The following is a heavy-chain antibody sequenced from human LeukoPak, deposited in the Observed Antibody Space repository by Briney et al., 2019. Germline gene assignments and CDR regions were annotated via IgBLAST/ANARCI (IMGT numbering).Heavy chain of an antibody. CDR2: IYYSGKT. CDR3: SRVGRFLTGRIDY. D-gene: IGHD3-9*01. Sequence: PSETLSLTCTVSGDSISSGSYYWGWIRQHPGKGLEWIGYIYYSGKTYYNPSLKSRLSISVDTSKNQFSLKLMSVTAADTAVYYCSRVGRFLTGRIDYWGQGNLVTVSS. J-gene: IGHJ4*02. V-gene: IGHV4-31*03. CDR1: GDSISSGSYY.